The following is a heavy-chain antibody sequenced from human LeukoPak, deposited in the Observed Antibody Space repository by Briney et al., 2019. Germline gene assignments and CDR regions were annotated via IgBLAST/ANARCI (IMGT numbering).Heavy chain of an antibody. V-gene: IGHV3-30*01. CDR3: ARDPNPQIRFFEWLLEGEDNWFDP. CDR2: ISYDGSNK. CDR1: GFTFSSYA. J-gene: IGHJ5*02. D-gene: IGHD3-3*01. Sequence: QPGGSLRLSCAASGFTFSSYAMHWVRQAPGKGLEWVAVISYDGSNKYYADSVKGRFTISRDNSKNTLYLQMNSLRAEDTAVYYCARDPNPQIRFFEWLLEGEDNWFDPWGQGTLVTISS.